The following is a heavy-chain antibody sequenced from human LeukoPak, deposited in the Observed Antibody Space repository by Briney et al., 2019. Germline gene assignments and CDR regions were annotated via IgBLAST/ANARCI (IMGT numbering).Heavy chain of an antibody. D-gene: IGHD3-10*01. CDR3: ARVTYYYGSGSYYNAYYFDY. J-gene: IGHJ4*02. Sequence: GGSLRLSCAASGFTFSSYWMSWVRQAPGKGLEWVANIKQDGSEKYYVDSVKGRFTISRDNAKNSLYLQMNSLRAEDTAVYYCARVTYYYGSGSYYNAYYFDYWGQGTLVTVSS. CDR2: IKQDGSEK. V-gene: IGHV3-7*01. CDR1: GFTFSSYW.